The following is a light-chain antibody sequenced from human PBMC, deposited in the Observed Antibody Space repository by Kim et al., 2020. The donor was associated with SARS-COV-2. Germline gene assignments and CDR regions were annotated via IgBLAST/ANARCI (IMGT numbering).Light chain of an antibody. CDR1: QDISSF. CDR2: GAS. Sequence: DIQLTQSPSFLSASVGDRVTITCRASQDISSFLAWYQQKPGKAPNLLIYGASTLQSGVPSRFSGSGSGTEFTLTISSLQPDDFATYYCQQLNSYPLTFGPGTKVDIK. CDR3: QQLNSYPLT. J-gene: IGKJ3*01. V-gene: IGKV1-9*01.